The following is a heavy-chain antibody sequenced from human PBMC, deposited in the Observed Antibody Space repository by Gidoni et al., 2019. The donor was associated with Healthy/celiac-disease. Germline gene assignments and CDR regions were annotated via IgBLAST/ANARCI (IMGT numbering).Heavy chain of an antibody. CDR1: GASISRYY. CDR3: ARASNVWLQFYGYFDL. D-gene: IGHD5-12*01. V-gene: IGHV4-59*01. CDR2: IYYSGSI. J-gene: IGHJ2*01. Sequence: QVQLQESAPGLVKPSETLSLTCTVPGASISRYYWSWLRQPPGKGLEWIGYIYYSGSINYNPSLKSRVTISVDTSKNQFSLKLSSVTAADTAVYYCARASNVWLQFYGYFDLWGRGTLVTVSS.